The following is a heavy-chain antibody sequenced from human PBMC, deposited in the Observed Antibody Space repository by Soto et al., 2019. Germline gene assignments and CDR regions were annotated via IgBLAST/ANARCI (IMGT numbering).Heavy chain of an antibody. Sequence: SETLSLNCAVSVDSSSSSFWWSWVRQPPGKGLEWIGEIYHTESTVYNPSLKSRVTISVDKSKNQFSLNLDSVTAADTAVYYCARYDFGTFDYWGRGILVTVSS. CDR2: IYHTEST. CDR3: ARYDFGTFDY. D-gene: IGHD4-17*01. J-gene: IGHJ4*02. CDR1: VDSSSSSFW. V-gene: IGHV4-4*02.